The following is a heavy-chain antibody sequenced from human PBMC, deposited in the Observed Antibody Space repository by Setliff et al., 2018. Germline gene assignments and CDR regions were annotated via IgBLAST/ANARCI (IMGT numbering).Heavy chain of an antibody. V-gene: IGHV1-2*04. CDR3: ARRRYYYDSSGYRWGGFYFDY. CDR1: GYTFTGYY. J-gene: IGHJ4*02. Sequence: GASVKVSCKASGYTFTGYYMHWVRQAPGQGLEWMGWINPNSGGTNYAQKFQGWVTMTRDTSISTAYMELSRLRSDDTPVYYCARRRYYYDSSGYRWGGFYFDYWGQGTLVTVS. CDR2: INPNSGGT. D-gene: IGHD3-22*01.